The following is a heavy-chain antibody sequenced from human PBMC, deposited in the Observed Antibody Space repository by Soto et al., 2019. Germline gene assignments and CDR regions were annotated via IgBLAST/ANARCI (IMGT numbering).Heavy chain of an antibody. V-gene: IGHV3-23*01. CDR2: ISGSGGST. D-gene: IGHD3-3*01. Sequence: GGSLRLSCAASGFTFSSYAMSWVRQAPGKGLEWVSAISGSGGSTYYADSVKGRFTISRDNSKNTLYLQMNSLRAEDTAVYHCAKGGSYELWSGYPYYFDYWGQGTLVTVSS. CDR3: AKGGSYELWSGYPYYFDY. CDR1: GFTFSSYA. J-gene: IGHJ4*02.